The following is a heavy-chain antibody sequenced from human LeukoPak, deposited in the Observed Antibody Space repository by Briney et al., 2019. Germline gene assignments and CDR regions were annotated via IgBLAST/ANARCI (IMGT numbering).Heavy chain of an antibody. D-gene: IGHD3-3*01. CDR1: GGSISTSNYY. J-gene: IGHJ3*02. CDR3: AREGQVVYDFWSGSHFDI. V-gene: IGHV4-39*07. Sequence: SETLSLTCTVSGGSISTSNYYWGWIRQPPGKGLECYSPSLRSRVTISLDTSRNQFSLKLSAVTAADTAVYYCAREGQVVYDFWSGSHFDIWGQGTMVTVSS.